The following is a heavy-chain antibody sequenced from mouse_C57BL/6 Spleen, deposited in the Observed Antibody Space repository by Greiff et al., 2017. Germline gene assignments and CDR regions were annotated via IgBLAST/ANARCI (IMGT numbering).Heavy chain of an antibody. J-gene: IGHJ2*01. CDR1: GYTFTDYN. CDR2: INPNNGGT. V-gene: IGHV1-22*01. CDR3: EKEGDGYYDGDY. Sequence: VKPGASVKMSCKASGYTFTDYNMHWVKQSHGKSLEWIGYINPNNGGTSYNQKFKGKATLTVNKSSSTAYMELRSLTSEDSAVYYCEKEGDGYYDGDYWGQGTTLTVSS. D-gene: IGHD2-3*01.